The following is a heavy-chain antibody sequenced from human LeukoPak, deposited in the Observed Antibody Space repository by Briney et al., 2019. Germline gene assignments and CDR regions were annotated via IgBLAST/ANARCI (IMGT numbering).Heavy chain of an antibody. Sequence: GASVKVSCKASGGTFSSYAISWVRQAPGQGLEWMRGIIPIFGTANYAQKFQGRVTITTDESTSTAYMELSSLRSEDTAVYYCARAMYSGSYWGYYYYGMDVWGQGTTVTVSS. CDR2: IIPIFGTA. J-gene: IGHJ6*02. V-gene: IGHV1-69*05. D-gene: IGHD1-26*01. CDR1: GGTFSSYA. CDR3: ARAMYSGSYWGYYYYGMDV.